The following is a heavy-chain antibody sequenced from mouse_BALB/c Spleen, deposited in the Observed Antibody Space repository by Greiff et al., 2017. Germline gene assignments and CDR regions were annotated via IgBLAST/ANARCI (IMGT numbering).Heavy chain of an antibody. J-gene: IGHJ4*01. Sequence: VQGVESGPGLVAPSQSLSITCTVSGFSLSRYSVHWVRQPPGKGLEWLGMIWGGGSTDYNSALKSRLSISKDNSKSQVFLKMNSLQTDDTAMYYCARPLIYYDYEDYYAMDYWGQGTSVTVSS. V-gene: IGHV2-6-4*01. CDR1: GFSLSRYS. D-gene: IGHD2-4*01. CDR2: IWGGGST. CDR3: ARPLIYYDYEDYYAMDY.